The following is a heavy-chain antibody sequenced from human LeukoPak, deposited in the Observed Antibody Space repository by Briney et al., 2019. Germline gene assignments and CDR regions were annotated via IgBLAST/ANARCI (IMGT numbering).Heavy chain of an antibody. CDR2: ISYDGSNK. J-gene: IGHJ4*02. Sequence: GRSLRLSCAASGFTFSSYGMHWVRQAPGKGLEWVAVISYDGSNKYYADSVKGRFTISRDNSKNTLYLQMNSLRAEDTAVYYCAKGLRYFDWLLFDLDYWGQGTLVTVSS. CDR3: AKGLRYFDWLLFDLDY. V-gene: IGHV3-30*18. CDR1: GFTFSSYG. D-gene: IGHD3-9*01.